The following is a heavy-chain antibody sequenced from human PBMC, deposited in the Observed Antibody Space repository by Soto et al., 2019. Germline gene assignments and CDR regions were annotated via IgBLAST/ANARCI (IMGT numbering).Heavy chain of an antibody. CDR3: AKALVVPAAKYYYYMDV. CDR2: ISYDGSNK. D-gene: IGHD2-2*01. J-gene: IGHJ6*03. Sequence: GGSLRLSCAASGFTFSSYGMHWVRQAPGKGLEWVAVISYDGSNKYYADSVKGRFTISRDNSKNTLYLQMNSLRAEDTAVYYCAKALVVPAAKYYYYMDVWGKGTTVTVSS. CDR1: GFTFSSYG. V-gene: IGHV3-30*18.